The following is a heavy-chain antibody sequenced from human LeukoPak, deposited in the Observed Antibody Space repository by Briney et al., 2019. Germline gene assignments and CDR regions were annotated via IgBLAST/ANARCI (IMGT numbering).Heavy chain of an antibody. V-gene: IGHV4-59*01. CDR2: IHYSGST. D-gene: IGHD4-17*01. CDR1: GGSISSYY. CDR3: AREKETFYGRGGYFDY. Sequence: SETLSLTCTVSGGSISSYYWSWLRQPPGKGLEWIGYIHYSGSTNYNPSLKSRDTISVDTSKNQFSLKLSSVTAADTAVYYCAREKETFYGRGGYFDYWGQGTLVTVSS. J-gene: IGHJ4*02.